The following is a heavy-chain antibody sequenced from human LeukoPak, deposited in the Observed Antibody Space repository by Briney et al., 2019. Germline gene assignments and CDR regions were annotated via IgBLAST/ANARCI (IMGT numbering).Heavy chain of an antibody. CDR1: GFTFSSYA. V-gene: IGHV3-23*01. D-gene: IGHD1-1*01. CDR2: ISGSGGST. CDR3: AKDYRLRYAVYNLKSDKFDY. Sequence: GGSLRLSCAASGFTFSSYAMSWVRQAPGKGLEWVSAISGSGGSTYYADSVKGRFTISRDNSKITLYLQMNSLRAEDTAVYYCAKDYRLRYAVYNLKSDKFDYWGQGTLVTVSS. J-gene: IGHJ4*02.